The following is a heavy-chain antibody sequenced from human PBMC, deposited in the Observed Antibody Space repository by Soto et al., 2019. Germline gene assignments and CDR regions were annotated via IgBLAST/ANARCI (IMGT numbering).Heavy chain of an antibody. CDR2: INLDSGVT. J-gene: IGHJ4*02. D-gene: IGHD3-16*01. V-gene: IGHV1-2*02. CDR3: ARDGPSPMIEFDY. Sequence: ASVKVSCKSSGYTFASYMYWVRQAPGQGLEWVGWINLDSGVTKSAQKFQDRVSMTRDTSISTAYMELSRLRSDDTAVYYCARDGPSPMIEFDYWGQGTLVTVSS. CDR1: GYTFASY.